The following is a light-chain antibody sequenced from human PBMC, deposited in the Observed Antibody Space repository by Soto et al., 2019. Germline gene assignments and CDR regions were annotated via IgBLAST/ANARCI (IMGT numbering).Light chain of an antibody. CDR1: ESISSF. V-gene: IGKV1-39*01. CDR3: QQSYSTPYT. Sequence: DIQMTQSPSSLSASVGDSVTITCRASESISSFLNWYQHEAGKAPHFLIYASSMLQGGVPSRFSGSGSGTEFTLTISSLQPEDFATYYCQQSYSTPYTFGQGTKVDIK. J-gene: IGKJ2*01. CDR2: ASS.